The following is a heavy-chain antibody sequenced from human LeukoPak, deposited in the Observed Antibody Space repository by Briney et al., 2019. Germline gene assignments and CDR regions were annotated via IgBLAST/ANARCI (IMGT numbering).Heavy chain of an antibody. CDR2: ISGSGGST. CDR1: GFTFSSYA. D-gene: IGHD3-3*01. J-gene: IGHJ6*03. Sequence: PVGSLRLSCAASGFTFSSYAMSWVRQAPGEGLEWVSAISGSGGSTYYADSVKGRFTISRDNSKNTLYLQMNSLRAEDTAVYYCARTIFAHYYMDVWGKGTTVTVSS. CDR3: ARTIFAHYYMDV. V-gene: IGHV3-23*01.